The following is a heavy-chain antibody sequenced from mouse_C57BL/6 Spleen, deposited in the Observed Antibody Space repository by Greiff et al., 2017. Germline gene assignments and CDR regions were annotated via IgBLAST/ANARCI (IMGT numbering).Heavy chain of an antibody. Sequence: QVQLQQSGAELVRPGTSVKVSCKASGYAFTNYLIEWVKQRLGQGLEWIGVINPGSGGTNYNEKFKGKATLTADKSSSTAYMQLSSLTSEDSAVYFCARDYGSIYFDYWGQGTTLTVSS. V-gene: IGHV1-54*01. D-gene: IGHD1-1*01. CDR1: GYAFTNYL. CDR3: ARDYGSIYFDY. CDR2: INPGSGGT. J-gene: IGHJ2*01.